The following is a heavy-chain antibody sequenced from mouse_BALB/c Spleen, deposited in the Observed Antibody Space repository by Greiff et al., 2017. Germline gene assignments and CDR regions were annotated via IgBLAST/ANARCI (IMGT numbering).Heavy chain of an antibody. V-gene: IGHV5-15*02. Sequence: EVLLVESGGGLVQPGGSRKLSCAASGFTFSDYGMAWVRQAPGKGPEWVAFISNLAYSIYYADTVTGRFTISRENAKNTLYLEMSSLRAEDTAMYYCARVWQGVVYWGQGTTLTVSA. CDR2: ISNLAYSI. CDR3: ARVWQGVVY. J-gene: IGHJ2*01. CDR1: GFTFSDYG. D-gene: IGHD6-1*01.